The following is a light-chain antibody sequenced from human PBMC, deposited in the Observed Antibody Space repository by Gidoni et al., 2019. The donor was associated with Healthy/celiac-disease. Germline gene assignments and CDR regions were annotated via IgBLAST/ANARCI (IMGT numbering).Light chain of an antibody. CDR2: AAS. CDR1: QSISSY. V-gene: IGKV1-39*01. CDR3: QQSYSTWT. J-gene: IGKJ1*01. Sequence: HSPSSLSASVGDRVTITCRASQSISSYLNWYQQKPGKAPKLLIYAASSLQSGVPSRFSGSGSGTDFTLTISSLQPEDFATYYCQQSYSTWTFGQGTKVEIK.